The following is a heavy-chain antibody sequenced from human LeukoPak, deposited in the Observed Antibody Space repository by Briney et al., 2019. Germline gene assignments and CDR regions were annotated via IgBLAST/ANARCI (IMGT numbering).Heavy chain of an antibody. CDR3: ARDRTPGFTYYYDSSGYSGMDV. J-gene: IGHJ6*02. V-gene: IGHV1-2*02. D-gene: IGHD3-22*01. CDR2: INPNSGGT. Sequence: ASVKVSCKASGYTFTGYYMHWMRQAPGQGLEWMGWINPNSGGTNYAQKFQGRVTMTRDTSISTAYMELSRLRSDDTAVYYCARDRTPGFTYYYDSSGYSGMDVWGQGTTVTVSS. CDR1: GYTFTGYY.